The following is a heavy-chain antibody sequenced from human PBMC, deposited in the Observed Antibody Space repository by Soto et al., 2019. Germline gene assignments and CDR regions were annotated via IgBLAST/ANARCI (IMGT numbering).Heavy chain of an antibody. CDR3: ARDRDYDILTFDY. CDR2: IWYDGSNK. CDR1: GFTFSSYG. J-gene: IGHJ4*02. Sequence: QVQLVESGGGVVQPGRSLRLSCAASGFTFSSYGMHWVRQAPGKGLEWVAVIWYDGSNKYYADSVKGRFTISRDSSKNTLYLQMNSLRAEDTAVYYCARDRDYDILTFDYWGQGTLVTVSS. D-gene: IGHD3-9*01. V-gene: IGHV3-33*01.